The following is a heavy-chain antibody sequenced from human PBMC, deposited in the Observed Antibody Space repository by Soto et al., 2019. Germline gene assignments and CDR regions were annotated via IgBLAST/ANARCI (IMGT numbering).Heavy chain of an antibody. J-gene: IGHJ5*02. CDR1: GFTFSSYA. D-gene: IGHD6-13*01. CDR2: ISYDGSNK. V-gene: IGHV3-30-3*01. Sequence: QVQLVESGGGVVQPGRSLRLSCAASGFTFSSYAMRWVRQAPGKGLEWVAVISYDGSNKYYADSVKGRFTISRDNSKNTLYLQMNSLRAEDTAVYYCARELVPLSNWFDPWGQGTLVTVSS. CDR3: ARELVPLSNWFDP.